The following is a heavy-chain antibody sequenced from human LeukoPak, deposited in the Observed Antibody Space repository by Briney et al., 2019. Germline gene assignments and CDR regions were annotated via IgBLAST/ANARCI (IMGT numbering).Heavy chain of an antibody. Sequence: GASVKVSCKVSGYTLTELSIHWVRQAPGKGLEWMAGFDAEDGETRYAQKFEGRVTVTEDTSTETVYMELSSLRCNDTAVYYCATISLTVAGTPTHYHHGMDVWGQGTTVIVSS. CDR1: GYTLTELS. V-gene: IGHV1-24*01. CDR3: ATISLTVAGTPTHYHHGMDV. CDR2: FDAEDGET. D-gene: IGHD6-19*01. J-gene: IGHJ6*02.